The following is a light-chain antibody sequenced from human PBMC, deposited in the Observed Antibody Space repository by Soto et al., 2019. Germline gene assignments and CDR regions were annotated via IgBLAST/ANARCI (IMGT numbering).Light chain of an antibody. CDR1: QDIKNC. J-gene: IGKJ4*01. Sequence: DIQMTQSPSSLSASVGDRITITCQASQDIKNCLNWYQQKPGKAPNLLIYDASNLEVGAPSRFSGSGSGTDFTLTISSLQPEDIATYYCHQYDNVPLTFGGGTKVEL. CDR2: DAS. CDR3: HQYDNVPLT. V-gene: IGKV1-33*01.